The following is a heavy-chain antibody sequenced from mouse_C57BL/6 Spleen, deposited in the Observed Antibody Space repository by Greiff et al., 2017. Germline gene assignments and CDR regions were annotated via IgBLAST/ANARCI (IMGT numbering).Heavy chain of an antibody. Sequence: VQLQQSGAELVRPGTSVKVSCKASGYAFTNYLIEWVKQRPGQGLEWIGVINPGSGGTNYNEKVKGKATLTADKSSSTAYLQLSSLTSEDSAVYCCARSYGYDGYYFDYWGQGTTLTVSS. J-gene: IGHJ2*01. CDR3: ARSYGYDGYYFDY. D-gene: IGHD2-2*01. CDR1: GYAFTNYL. CDR2: INPGSGGT. V-gene: IGHV1-54*01.